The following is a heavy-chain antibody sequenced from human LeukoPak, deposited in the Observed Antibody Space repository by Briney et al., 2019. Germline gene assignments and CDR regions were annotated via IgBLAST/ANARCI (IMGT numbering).Heavy chain of an antibody. CDR3: AKMQCIAVSVRFFQH. V-gene: IGHV3-23*01. D-gene: IGHD6-19*01. CDR2: ISGSGGST. J-gene: IGHJ1*01. CDR1: GFTFSSYW. Sequence: QSGGSLRLSCAVSGFTFSSYWLHWVRQVPGKGLEWVSAISGSGGSTYYADSVKGRFTISRDNSKNTLSLQMNSLRAEDTAVYYCAKMQCIAVSVRFFQHWGQGTLATVSS.